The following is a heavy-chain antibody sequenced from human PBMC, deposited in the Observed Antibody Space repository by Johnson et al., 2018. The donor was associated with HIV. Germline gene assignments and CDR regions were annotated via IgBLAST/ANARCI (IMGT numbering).Heavy chain of an antibody. Sequence: VQLVESGGGVVQPGRSLRLSCAASGFTFSSYGMHWVRQAPGKGLEWVAVISYDGSNKYYADSVKGRFTISRDNSKNTLYLQINSLRSEDTALYYCARNTHYFANSGPKGNAFDIWGQGTMVIVSS. J-gene: IGHJ3*02. CDR1: GFTFSSYG. V-gene: IGHV3-30*03. D-gene: IGHD3-22*01. CDR3: ARNTHYFANSGPKGNAFDI. CDR2: ISYDGSNK.